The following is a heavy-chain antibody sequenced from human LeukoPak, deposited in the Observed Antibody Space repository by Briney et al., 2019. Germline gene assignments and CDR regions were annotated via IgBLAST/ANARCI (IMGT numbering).Heavy chain of an antibody. D-gene: IGHD2-2*01. CDR1: GFTFSSFS. CDR2: ISSGSGYI. J-gene: IGHJ4*02. V-gene: IGHV3-21*01. Sequence: GGSLRLSCAASGFTFSSFSMNWVRQAPVKGLEGVSSISSGSGYIYYGDSVKGRFTLSRDNAKNSLYLQMNSLRAEDTAIYYCTKDRGTTGPYDYWGQGILVTVSS. CDR3: TKDRGTTGPYDY.